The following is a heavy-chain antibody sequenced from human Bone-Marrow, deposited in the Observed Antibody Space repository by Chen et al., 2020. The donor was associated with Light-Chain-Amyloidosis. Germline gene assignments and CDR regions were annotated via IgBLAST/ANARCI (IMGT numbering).Heavy chain of an antibody. Sequence: QVQLVESGGGVVQPGRSLRLSCAASGFTFSSYAMHWVRQAPGKGLEWVAVISYDGRSIYYADSVKGRFTISRDNAKNTLYLQMHGLRAEDRAVYYCAGEIRYCSSTGCMGDNWCDPWGQGTLVTVSS. CDR1: GFTFSSYA. V-gene: IGHV3-30*01. D-gene: IGHD2-2*01. CDR2: ISYDGRSI. J-gene: IGHJ5*02. CDR3: AGEIRYCSSTGCMGDNWCDP.